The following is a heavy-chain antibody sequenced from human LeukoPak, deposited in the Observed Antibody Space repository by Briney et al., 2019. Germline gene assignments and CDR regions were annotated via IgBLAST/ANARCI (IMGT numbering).Heavy chain of an antibody. CDR3: ARSVAGRDYVWGSYRYPDY. J-gene: IGHJ4*02. V-gene: IGHV3-20*04. D-gene: IGHD3-16*02. CDR1: GFTFDDYG. Sequence: PGGSLRLSCAASGFTFDDYGMSWVRQAPGKGLKWVSGITWNGGSTSYADSVKGRFTVSRDNAKNSVYLQMNSLRAEDTALYYCARSVAGRDYVWGSYRYPDYWGQGTLVTVSS. CDR2: ITWNGGST.